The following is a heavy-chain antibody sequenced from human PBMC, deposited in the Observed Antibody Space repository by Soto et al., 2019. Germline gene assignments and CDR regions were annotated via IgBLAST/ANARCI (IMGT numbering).Heavy chain of an antibody. V-gene: IGHV1-18*01. J-gene: IGHJ6*02. D-gene: IGHD5-18*01. CDR3: ARDRVKRGYSYGVYYYYYYGMDV. CDR1: GYTFTSYG. CDR2: ISAYNGNT. Sequence: GASVKVSCKASGYTFTSYGISWVRQAPGQGLEWMGWISAYNGNTNYAQKLQGRVTMTTDTATSIVYMELRSLRSDDTAVYYCARDRVKRGYSYGVYYYYYYGMDVWGQGTTVTVSS.